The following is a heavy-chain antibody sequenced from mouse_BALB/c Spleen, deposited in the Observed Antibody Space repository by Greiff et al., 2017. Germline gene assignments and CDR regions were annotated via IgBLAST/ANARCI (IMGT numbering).Heavy chain of an antibody. CDR2: ISYSGST. J-gene: IGHJ4*01. CDR1: GDSITSGY. Sequence: EVHLVESGPSLVKPSQTLSLTCSVTGDSITSGYWNWIRKFPGNKLEYMGYISYSGSTYYNPSLKSRISITRDTSKNQYYLQLNSVTTEDTATYYCARRGNLYYYAMDYWGQGTSVTVSS. CDR3: ARRGNLYYYAMDY. V-gene: IGHV3-8*02. D-gene: IGHD2-1*01.